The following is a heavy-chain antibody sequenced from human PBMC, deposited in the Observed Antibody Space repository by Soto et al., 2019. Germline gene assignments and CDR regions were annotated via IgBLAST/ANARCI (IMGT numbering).Heavy chain of an antibody. CDR3: AREESESAVCINDAFDT. CDR2: ISYDGSNK. V-gene: IGHV3-30-3*01. J-gene: IGHJ3*02. D-gene: IGHD2-8*01. Sequence: GGSLRLSCAASGFTFSSYAMHWVRQAPGKGLEWVAVISYDGSNKYYADSVKGRFTISRDNSKNTLYLQMNSLRAEDTAVYYCAREESESAVCINDAFDTWGQGTMVTVSS. CDR1: GFTFSSYA.